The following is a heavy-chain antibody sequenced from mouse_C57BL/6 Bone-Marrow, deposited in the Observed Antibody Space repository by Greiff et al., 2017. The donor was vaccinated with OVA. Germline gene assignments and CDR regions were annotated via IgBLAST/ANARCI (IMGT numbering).Heavy chain of an antibody. Sequence: QVTLKESGPGILQSSQTLSLTCSFSGFSLSTSGMGVSWIRQPSGKGLEWLAHIYWDDGKRYNPSLKSRLPISKHTSRNQTFLKSTSVDTADTATYYCARGVHPYYYGSSYWYFDVWGTGTTVTVSS. CDR2: IYWDDGK. CDR1: GFSLSTSGMG. CDR3: ARGVHPYYYGSSYWYFDV. J-gene: IGHJ1*03. V-gene: IGHV8-12*01. D-gene: IGHD1-1*01.